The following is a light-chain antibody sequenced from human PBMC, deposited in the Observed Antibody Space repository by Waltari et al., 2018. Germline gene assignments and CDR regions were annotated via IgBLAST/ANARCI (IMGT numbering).Light chain of an antibody. CDR1: QSVLDTSSNRNC. V-gene: IGKV4-1*01. Sequence: DIVMTQSPDSLPVSLGERATINCHSSQSVLDTSSNRNCLAWYRPKLGQPPKLLIYWASTRESGVPDRISGSGSGTDFTLTISSLQAEDVAVYFCQQCYSTPYSFGQGTKLEIK. J-gene: IGKJ2*03. CDR3: QQCYSTPYS. CDR2: WAS.